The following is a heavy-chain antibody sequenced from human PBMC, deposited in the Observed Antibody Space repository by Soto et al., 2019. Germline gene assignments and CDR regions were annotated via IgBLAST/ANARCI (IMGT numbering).Heavy chain of an antibody. CDR3: ARHGRGIGARYYYYYIAV. V-gene: IGHV4-39*01. CDR1: GGSISSSSYY. J-gene: IGHJ6*03. Sequence: SSETLSLTCTVSGGSISSSSYYWGCIRQPPGKGLEWIGSIYYSGSTYYNPSLKSRVTISVDTSKNQFSLKLSSVTAADTAVYYFARHGRGIGARYYYYYIAVSSKGTTVTVSS. D-gene: IGHD6-6*01. CDR2: IYYSGST.